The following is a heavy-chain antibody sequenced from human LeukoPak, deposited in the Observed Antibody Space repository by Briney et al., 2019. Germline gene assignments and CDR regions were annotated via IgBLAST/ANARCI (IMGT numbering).Heavy chain of an antibody. CDR3: ARDSRSKGFDY. D-gene: IGHD3-10*01. J-gene: IGHJ4*02. Sequence: SETLSLTCTVSGGSISSGGYYWSWIRQHPGKGLEWIGYIYYSGSTYYNPSLKSRVTISVDTSKNQFSLKLSSVTAADTAVYYCARDSRSKGFDYWGQGTLVTVSS. CDR1: GGSISSGGYY. V-gene: IGHV4-31*03. CDR2: IYYSGST.